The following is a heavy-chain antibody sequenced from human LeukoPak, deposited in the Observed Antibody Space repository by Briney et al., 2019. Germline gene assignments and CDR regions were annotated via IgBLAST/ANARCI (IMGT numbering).Heavy chain of an antibody. Sequence: SETLSLTCTVSGGSIRSNNYYWGWIRQPPGKGLEWIGSIYYSGSTYYNPSLKSRVTISVDTSKNQFSLKLSSVTAADTAVYYCAVRATHFDYWGQGTLVTVSS. D-gene: IGHD1-26*01. J-gene: IGHJ4*02. CDR1: GGSIRSNNYY. CDR3: AVRATHFDY. CDR2: IYYSGST. V-gene: IGHV4-39*01.